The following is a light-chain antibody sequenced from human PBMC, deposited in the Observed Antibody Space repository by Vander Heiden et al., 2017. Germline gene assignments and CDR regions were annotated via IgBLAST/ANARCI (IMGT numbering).Light chain of an antibody. V-gene: IGKV4-1*01. CDR3: HQYYSLPQT. J-gene: IGKJ1*01. CDR1: QSVFYSSNNKNY. CDR2: WAS. Sequence: IVFSHSPHSLPGSMGERDNIKCRSRQSVFYSSNNKNYLAWYQQKPGQPPKLLIYWASARESGVPDRFSGSGSGTDFTLTISSLQAEDVAVYFCHQYYSLPQTFGQGTKVEIK.